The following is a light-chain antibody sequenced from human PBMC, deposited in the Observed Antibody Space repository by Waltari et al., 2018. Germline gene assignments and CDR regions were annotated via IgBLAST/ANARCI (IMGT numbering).Light chain of an antibody. J-gene: IGLJ2*01. CDR1: SGYLGGYDY. CDR2: EVI. Sequence: QSALTQPPSASGSPGQSVTISCTGSSGYLGGYDYVSWYQQHIGKVPKLLIYEVIKRPSGVPRRFSASRSGNTASLTVSGLQTEDEALYFCSSFAGKNGLLFGGGTMLTVL. V-gene: IGLV2-8*01. CDR3: SSFAGKNGLL.